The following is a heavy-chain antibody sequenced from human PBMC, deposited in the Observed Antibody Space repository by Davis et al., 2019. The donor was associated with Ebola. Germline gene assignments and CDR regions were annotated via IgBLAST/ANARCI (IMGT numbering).Heavy chain of an antibody. V-gene: IGHV1-18*04. Sequence: ASVKVSCKASGYTFTGYYMHWVRQAPGQGLEWMGWISAYNGNTNYAQKLQGRVTMTTDTSTSTAYMELRSLRSDDTAVYYCARDLYYYDSSGYYDYWGQGTLVTVSS. CDR1: GYTFTGYY. D-gene: IGHD3-22*01. CDR3: ARDLYYYDSSGYYDY. CDR2: ISAYNGNT. J-gene: IGHJ4*02.